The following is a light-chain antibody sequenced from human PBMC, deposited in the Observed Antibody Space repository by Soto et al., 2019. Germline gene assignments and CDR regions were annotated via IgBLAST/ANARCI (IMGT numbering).Light chain of an antibody. CDR3: HQRQSWPRT. CDR2: HTS. V-gene: IGKV3-11*01. J-gene: IGKJ1*01. CDR1: ETFNSR. Sequence: IVLTQSPATLYSSPGERATLSCRSSETFNSRLAWYQHKPGQAPRLPIYHTSNRATGIPARFSGSGSGTDFTLTISSLEPEDFAVYYCHQRQSWPRTFGQGTKVDIK.